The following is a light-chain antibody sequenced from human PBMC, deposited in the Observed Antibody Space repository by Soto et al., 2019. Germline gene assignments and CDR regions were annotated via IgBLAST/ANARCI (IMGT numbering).Light chain of an antibody. J-gene: IGKJ1*01. CDR1: QNISNY. Sequence: IVLTPSPATLSLSPGKIATLSCRASQNISNYLIWYQQKPGQAPRLLIYDVSNRATGIPARFSGSRSGPEFTLTINSLQSEDFAVYYCQQYGSSGTFGQGTKVDI. V-gene: IGKV3-11*01. CDR2: DVS. CDR3: QQYGSSGT.